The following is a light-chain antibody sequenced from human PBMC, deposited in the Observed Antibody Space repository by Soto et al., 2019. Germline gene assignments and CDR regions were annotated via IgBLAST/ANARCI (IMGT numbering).Light chain of an antibody. CDR3: QQYHKWPPFT. Sequence: EIVLTQSPGTLSLSPGERATLSCRASQSVSNNYLAWYQQKPGQAPRLLFYGASTRATGVPARFSGSGSGTEFTLTIRSLQSEDFAVYYCQQYHKWPPFTFGGGTKVDIK. CDR2: GAS. V-gene: IGKV3-15*01. J-gene: IGKJ4*01. CDR1: QSVSNN.